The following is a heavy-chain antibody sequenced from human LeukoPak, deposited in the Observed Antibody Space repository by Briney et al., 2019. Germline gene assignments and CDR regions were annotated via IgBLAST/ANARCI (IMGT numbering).Heavy chain of an antibody. Sequence: PSDTLSLTCAVSGYFISNGYYWGWIRQPPGKGLEWIGRIYHRGTTYYNPSLKSRVTISVDTSKNQFSLKLSSVTAADAAVYYCARVYYGSGSKNYYSYYMDVWGKGTTVTVSS. D-gene: IGHD3-10*01. V-gene: IGHV4-38-2*01. CDR2: IYHRGTT. CDR3: ARVYYGSGSKNYYSYYMDV. J-gene: IGHJ6*03. CDR1: GYFISNGYY.